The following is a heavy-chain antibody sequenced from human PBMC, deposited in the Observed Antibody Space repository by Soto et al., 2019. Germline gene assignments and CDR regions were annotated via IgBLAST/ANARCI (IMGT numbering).Heavy chain of an antibody. J-gene: IGHJ5*02. D-gene: IGHD1-1*01. CDR3: ARMATYGTLNWFDP. V-gene: IGHV1-8*01. CDR1: GYAFGDYD. CDR2: MNPNSANT. Sequence: QVQLVQSGAEVQRPGASVKVSCRASGYAFGDYDISWVRQAPGQGLEWMGWMNPNSANTGYAQKFQGRVSMTRDMSISTAYIELSRLRPEDTAIYYCARMATYGTLNWFDPWGQGALVTVSS.